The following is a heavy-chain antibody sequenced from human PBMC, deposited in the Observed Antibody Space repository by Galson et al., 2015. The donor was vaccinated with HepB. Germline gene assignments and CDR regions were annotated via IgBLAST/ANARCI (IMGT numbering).Heavy chain of an antibody. V-gene: IGHV3-23*01. J-gene: IGHJ4*02. Sequence: SLRLSCAASGFTFSSYAMSWVRQAPGKGLEWVSAISGSGGSTYYADSVKGRFTISRDNSKNTLYLQMNSLRAEDTAVYYCAKCSGGSCRNRAIDYWGQGTLVTVSS. CDR1: GFTFSSYA. CDR2: ISGSGGST. CDR3: AKCSGGSCRNRAIDY. D-gene: IGHD2-15*01.